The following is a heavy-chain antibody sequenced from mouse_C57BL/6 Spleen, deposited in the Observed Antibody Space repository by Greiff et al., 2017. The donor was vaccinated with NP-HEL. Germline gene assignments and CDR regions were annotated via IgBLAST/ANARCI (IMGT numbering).Heavy chain of an antibody. Sequence: QVQLQQPGAELVRPGTSVKLSCKASGYTFTSYWMHWVKQRPGQGLEWIGMIDPSDSYTNYNQKFKGKATLTVDTSSSTAYMQLSSLTSEDSAVYYCARPDGSSLYWYFDVWGTGTTVTVSS. CDR2: IDPSDSYT. J-gene: IGHJ1*03. CDR3: ARPDGSSLYWYFDV. V-gene: IGHV1-59*01. D-gene: IGHD1-1*01. CDR1: GYTFTSYW.